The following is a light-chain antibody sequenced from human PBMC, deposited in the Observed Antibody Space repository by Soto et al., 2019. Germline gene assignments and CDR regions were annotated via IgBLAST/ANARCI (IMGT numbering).Light chain of an antibody. CDR1: SSDVGSYNL. V-gene: IGLV2-23*01. J-gene: IGLJ2*01. CDR2: EGS. Sequence: QSALTQPASVSGSPGQSITISCTGTSSDVGSYNLVSWYQQHPGKAPKLMIYEGSKRPSGVSNRFSGSKSDNTASLTISGLEDEDEDDYYCCSYAGTFVVFGGGTKLTVL. CDR3: CSYAGTFVV.